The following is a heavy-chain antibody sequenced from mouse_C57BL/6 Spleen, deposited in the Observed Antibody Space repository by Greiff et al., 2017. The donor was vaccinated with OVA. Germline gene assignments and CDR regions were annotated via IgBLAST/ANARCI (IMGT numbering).Heavy chain of an antibody. D-gene: IGHD2-4*01. CDR1: GFTFSDYY. V-gene: IGHV5-12*01. CDR2: ISNGGGST. CDR3: ARHELRRAMDY. Sequence: EVQRVESGGGLVQPGGSLKLSCAASGFTFSDYYMYWVRQTPEKRLEWVAYISNGGGSTYYPDTVKGRFTISRDNAKNTLYLQMSRLKSEDTAMYYCARHELRRAMDYWGQGTSVTVSS. J-gene: IGHJ4*01.